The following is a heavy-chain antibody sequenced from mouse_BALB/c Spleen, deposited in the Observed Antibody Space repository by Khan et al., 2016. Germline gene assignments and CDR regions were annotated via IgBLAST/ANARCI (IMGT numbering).Heavy chain of an antibody. Sequence: VQLQQSGAELVKPGASVKLSCTASGFNIKDTYMHWVKQRPEQGLEWIGRIDPANGNTKYDPKFQGKARIRPDTSTNTAYLQLSSLTSEDTAVYYCATARAIAYSCRQTLVTIAA. CDR3: ATARAIAY. D-gene: IGHD3-1*01. J-gene: IGHJ3*01. CDR2: IDPANGNT. CDR1: GFNIKDTY. V-gene: IGHV14-3*02.